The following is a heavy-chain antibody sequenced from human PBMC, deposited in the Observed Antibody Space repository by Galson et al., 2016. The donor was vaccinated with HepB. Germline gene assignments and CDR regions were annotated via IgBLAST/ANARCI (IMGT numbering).Heavy chain of an antibody. Sequence: SLRLSCAASGFYFGSFWMTWVRQAPGKGLEWVANIKHDGNEKYYADSVKGRFTISRDDAKNSLYLQMDSLRAEDTAVYYCARHLIYNTGWYDYFDYWGQGTPLTVSS. V-gene: IGHV3-7*03. CDR1: GFYFGSFW. D-gene: IGHD6-19*01. J-gene: IGHJ4*02. CDR2: IKHDGNEK. CDR3: ARHLIYNTGWYDYFDY.